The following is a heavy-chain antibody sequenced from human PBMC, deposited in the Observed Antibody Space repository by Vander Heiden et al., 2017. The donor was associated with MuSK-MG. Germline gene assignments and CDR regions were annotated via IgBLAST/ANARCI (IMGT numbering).Heavy chain of an antibody. CDR1: GGSISSSYYY. Sequence: QLQLQESGPGLVKPSETLSLTCTVPGGSISSSYYYRGWIRQPPGKGLEYIGTIYYSGTTYYNPSLKSRVTISVDTSRNQFSLNMRSVTAADTAVYYCARHPRPVYCAGDCYSGSFDIWGQGTMVTVSS. D-gene: IGHD2-21*02. J-gene: IGHJ3*02. CDR3: ARHPRPVYCAGDCYSGSFDI. CDR2: IYYSGTT. V-gene: IGHV4-39*01.